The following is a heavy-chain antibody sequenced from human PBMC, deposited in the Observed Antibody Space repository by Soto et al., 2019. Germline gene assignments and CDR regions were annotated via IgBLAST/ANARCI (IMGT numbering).Heavy chain of an antibody. CDR2: ISYDGTNK. CDR3: ARDPKTSGGQHWAFNYFDS. V-gene: IGHV3-30-3*01. J-gene: IGHJ4*02. Sequence: VGSLRLSCAASGFSFSISPMHWVRQAPGXGPEWVALISYDGTNKFYADSVKGRFTISRDNSKSTLYLQVDSLRPEDAAVYYCARDPKTSGGQHWAFNYFDSWGQGTLVTVSS. D-gene: IGHD7-27*01. CDR1: GFSFSISP.